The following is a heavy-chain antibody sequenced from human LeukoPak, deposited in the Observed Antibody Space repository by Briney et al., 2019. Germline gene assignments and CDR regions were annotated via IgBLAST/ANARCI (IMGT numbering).Heavy chain of an antibody. CDR3: AREKVEGANWFDP. D-gene: IGHD2-15*01. J-gene: IGHJ5*02. CDR1: GYTFTDYY. Sequence: GASVKVSCKASGYTFTDYYMNWVRQAPGQGLEWMGWINPNSGGTNYAQKFQGRVTMTRDTSISTVYMELSRLRSDDTAVYYCAREKVEGANWFDPWGQGTLVTVFS. V-gene: IGHV1-2*02. CDR2: INPNSGGT.